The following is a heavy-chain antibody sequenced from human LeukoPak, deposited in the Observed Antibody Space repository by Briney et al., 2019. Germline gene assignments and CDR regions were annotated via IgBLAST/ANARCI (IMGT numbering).Heavy chain of an antibody. J-gene: IGHJ5*02. CDR1: GFTFSSYE. Sequence: GGSLRLSCAASGFTFSSYEMNWVRQAPGKGLEWVSYISSSGSTIYYADSVKGRFTISRDNAKNSLYLQMNSLRAEDTAVYYCASNSGYENWFDPWGQGTLVTVSS. CDR3: ASNSGYENWFDP. D-gene: IGHD5-12*01. V-gene: IGHV3-48*03. CDR2: ISSSGSTI.